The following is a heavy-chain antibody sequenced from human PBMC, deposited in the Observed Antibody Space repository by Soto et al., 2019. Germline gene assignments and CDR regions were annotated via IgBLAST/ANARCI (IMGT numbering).Heavy chain of an antibody. CDR2: ISAYNGNT. D-gene: IGHD3-3*01. CDR1: GYTFTSYG. CDR3: ARMNSPLFWSGYYTFDY. Sequence: ASVKVSCKASGYTFTSYGISWVRQAPGQGLEWMGWISAYNGNTNYAQKLQGRVTMTTDTSTSTAYKELRSLRSDDTAVYYCARMNSPLFWSGYYTFDYWGQGTLVTVSS. J-gene: IGHJ4*02. V-gene: IGHV1-18*01.